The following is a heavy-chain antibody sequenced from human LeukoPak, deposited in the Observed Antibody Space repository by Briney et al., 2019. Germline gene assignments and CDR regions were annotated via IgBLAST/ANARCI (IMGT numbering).Heavy chain of an antibody. V-gene: IGHV4-34*01. J-gene: IGHJ4*02. CDR3: ARGRGSYYY. Sequence: SETLSLTCTVSGGSFSGYYWSWIRQPPGKGLEWIGEINHSGSTNYNPSLKSRVTISVDTSKNQFSLKLSSVTAADTAVYYCARGRGSYYYWGQGTLVTVSS. CDR2: INHSGST. D-gene: IGHD1-26*01. CDR1: GGSFSGYY.